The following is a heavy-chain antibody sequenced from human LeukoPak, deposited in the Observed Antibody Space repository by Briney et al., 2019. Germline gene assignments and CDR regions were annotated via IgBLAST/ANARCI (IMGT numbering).Heavy chain of an antibody. CDR2: ISYDGSNK. Sequence: GRSLRLSCAASGFTFSSYAMHWVRQAPGKGLEWVAVISYDGSNKYYADSVKGRFTISRDNAKNSLYLQMNSLRAEDTAVYYCAGGIAAAKSWGQGTLVTVSS. V-gene: IGHV3-30*04. CDR1: GFTFSSYA. D-gene: IGHD6-13*01. J-gene: IGHJ5*02. CDR3: AGGIAAAKS.